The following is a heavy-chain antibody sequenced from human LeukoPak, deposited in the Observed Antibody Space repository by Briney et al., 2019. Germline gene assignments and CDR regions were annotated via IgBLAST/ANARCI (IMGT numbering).Heavy chain of an antibody. J-gene: IGHJ6*03. V-gene: IGHV1-18*01. CDR1: GYTFTSYG. Sequence: ASVKVSCKASGYTFTSYGISWVRQAPGQGLEWMGWISGYNGNTNYAQNLQGRVTMTTDTSTSTAYMELSSLRSEDTAVYYCARGSIVATMLYYYYMDVWGKGTTVTVSS. D-gene: IGHD5-12*01. CDR2: ISGYNGNT. CDR3: ARGSIVATMLYYYYMDV.